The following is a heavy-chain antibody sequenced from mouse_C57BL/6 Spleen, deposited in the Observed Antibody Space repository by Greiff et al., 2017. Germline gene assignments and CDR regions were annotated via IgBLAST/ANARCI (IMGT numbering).Heavy chain of an antibody. D-gene: IGHD2-3*01. CDR1: GYTFTSYW. CDR2: IDPSDSYT. V-gene: IGHV1-69*01. CDR3: ARSSDGYYAWFAY. J-gene: IGHJ3*01. Sequence: QVQLQQPGAELVMPGASVKLSCKASGYTFTSYWMHWVKQRPGQGLEWIGEIDPSDSYTNYNQKFKGKSTLTVDKSSSPAYMRLGRLTYEDSAVYYSARSSDGYYAWFAYWGQGTLVTVAA.